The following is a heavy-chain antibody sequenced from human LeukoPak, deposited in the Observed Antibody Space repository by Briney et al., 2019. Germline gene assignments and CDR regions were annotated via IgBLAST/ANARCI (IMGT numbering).Heavy chain of an antibody. Sequence: SVKVSCKASGGTFSSYAISWVRQAPGQGLEWMGGIIPIFGTANYAQKFQGRVTITADESTSTAYMELSSLRSEDTAVYYCARDPSKTGTESGKRGYNWFDPWGQGTLVTVSS. CDR1: GGTFSSYA. CDR2: IIPIFGTA. CDR3: ARDPSKTGTESGKRGYNWFDP. D-gene: IGHD1-7*01. V-gene: IGHV1-69*01. J-gene: IGHJ5*02.